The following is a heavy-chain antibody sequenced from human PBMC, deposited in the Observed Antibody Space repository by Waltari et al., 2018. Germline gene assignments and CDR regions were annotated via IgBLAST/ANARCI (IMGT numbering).Heavy chain of an antibody. CDR2: FDPEDGET. V-gene: IGHV1-24*01. CDR1: GYTLTELS. Sequence: QAQLVQSGAEVKKPGASVKVSCKVSGYTLTELSMHWVRQAPGKGLEWMGGFDPEDGETSYAQKFQGRVTMTEDTSTDTAYMELSSLRSEDTAVYYCATAGRGITVTTDYYGMDVWGQGTTVTVSS. CDR3: ATAGRGITVTTDYYGMDV. J-gene: IGHJ6*02. D-gene: IGHD4-17*01.